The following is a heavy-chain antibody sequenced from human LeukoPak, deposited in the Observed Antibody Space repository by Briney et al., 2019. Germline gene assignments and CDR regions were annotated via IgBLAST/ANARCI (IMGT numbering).Heavy chain of an antibody. J-gene: IGHJ4*02. CDR1: XTXXW. Sequence: XTXXWSGWGXRXHGKGLEGMVIIYPGHSDTRYSPSFQGHVTISADKSISPSYLQCSSLKALDTAMYYCARPDYADLSFVYWGQGTLVTAAS. CDR2: IYPGHSDT. D-gene: IGHD4-17*01. CDR3: ARPDYADLSFVY. V-gene: IGHV5-51*01.